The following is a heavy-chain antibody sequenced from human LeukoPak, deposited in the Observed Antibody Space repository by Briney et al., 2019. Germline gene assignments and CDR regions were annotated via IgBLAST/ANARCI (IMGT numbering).Heavy chain of an antibody. V-gene: IGHV3-23*01. J-gene: IGHJ4*02. Sequence: GGSLRLSCAASGFTVSSNYMSWVRQAPGKGLEWASAISGSGGSTYYADSVKGRFTISRDNSKNTLYLQVNSLRAEDTAVYYCAKGYYGSGSEGRFDYWGQGTLVTVSS. D-gene: IGHD3-10*01. CDR2: ISGSGGST. CDR1: GFTVSSNY. CDR3: AKGYYGSGSEGRFDY.